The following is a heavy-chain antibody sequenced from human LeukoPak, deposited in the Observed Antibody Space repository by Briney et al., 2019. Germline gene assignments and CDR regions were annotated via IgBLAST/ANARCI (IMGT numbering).Heavy chain of an antibody. J-gene: IGHJ4*02. CDR3: AKNRRLASSSTDY. D-gene: IGHD6-6*01. Sequence: PGGSLRLSCAASGFTFSTYAVNWVRQAPGKGLEWVSTISGSGDSTYYADSVKGRFTISRDNSKNTLYLQMNSLRAEDTAVYYCAKNRRLASSSTDYWGQGTLVTVSS. V-gene: IGHV3-23*01. CDR1: GFTFSTYA. CDR2: ISGSGDST.